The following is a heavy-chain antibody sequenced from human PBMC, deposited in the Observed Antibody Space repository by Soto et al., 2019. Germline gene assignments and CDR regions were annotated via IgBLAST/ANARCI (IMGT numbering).Heavy chain of an antibody. CDR1: GFTFRSFT. Sequence: GSLRLSCAASGFTFRSFTMNWVRQAPGKGLEWVSTISSNSAYIYYTDALRGRFTISRDNAKNSLHLQMNSLRAEDTAVYYCTRDASRDSSARGWFDPWGPGTLVTVSS. J-gene: IGHJ5*02. CDR2: ISSNSAYI. V-gene: IGHV3-21*01. D-gene: IGHD6-13*01. CDR3: TRDASRDSSARGWFDP.